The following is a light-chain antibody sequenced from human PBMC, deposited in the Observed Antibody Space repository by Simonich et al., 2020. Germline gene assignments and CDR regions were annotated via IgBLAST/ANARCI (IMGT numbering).Light chain of an antibody. V-gene: IGLV9-49*01. J-gene: IGLJ3*02. CDR3: GADHGSGSNFVKV. Sequence: QPVLTQPPSASASLGASVTLTCTLSSGYSNYKVDWYQQSPGKGPRFVMRVGTGGVVGSKGDGIPDRFAGLGAGLNRYLTIKNIQEEDESDYHCGADHGSGSNFVKVFGGGTKLTVL. CDR1: SGYSNYK. CDR2: VGTGGVVG.